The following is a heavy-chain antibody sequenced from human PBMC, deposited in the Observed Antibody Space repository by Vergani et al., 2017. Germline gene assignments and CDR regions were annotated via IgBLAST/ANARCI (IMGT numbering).Heavy chain of an antibody. D-gene: IGHD3-22*01. CDR1: GYSFTSYW. Sequence: EVQLVPSGAEVKKPGESLKISCKGSGYSFTSYWIGWVRQMPGKGLEWMGIIYPGDSDTRYSPSFQGQVTISADKSISTAYLQWSSLKASDTAMYYCARLDYYDSSGYNLDAFDIWGQGTMVTVSS. J-gene: IGHJ3*02. V-gene: IGHV5-51*03. CDR2: IYPGDSDT. CDR3: ARLDYYDSSGYNLDAFDI.